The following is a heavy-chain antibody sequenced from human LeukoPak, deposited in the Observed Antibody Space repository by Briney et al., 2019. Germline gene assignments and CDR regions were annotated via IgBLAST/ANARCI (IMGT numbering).Heavy chain of an antibody. CDR2: IYVGGTT. V-gene: IGHV3-53*01. Sequence: GGSLGLSCAASGFTVSSNYMSWVRQAPGKGLEWVSVIYVGGTTYYADSVKGRFTISRDISKNTLFLQMNSLRVEDTAVYYCARDPGGSYYFDYWGQGTLVTVSS. D-gene: IGHD1-26*01. CDR1: GFTVSSNY. CDR3: ARDPGGSYYFDY. J-gene: IGHJ4*02.